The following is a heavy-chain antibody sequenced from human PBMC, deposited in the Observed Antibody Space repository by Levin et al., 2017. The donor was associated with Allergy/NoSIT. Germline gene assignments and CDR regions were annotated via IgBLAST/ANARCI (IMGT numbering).Heavy chain of an antibody. CDR1: SGSLSPYY. Sequence: GSLRLSCTVSSGSLSPYYWSWIRQPPGKGLQYIGHFYGTGTTSYSSSLRGRVTISTDRSNQFSLTLTSVTAAATAIYYCARGRLGYSSAYDVWGQGTLVSVSS. CDR3: ARGRLGYSSAYDV. V-gene: IGHV4-59*01. CDR2: FYGTGTT. D-gene: IGHD5-12*01. J-gene: IGHJ4*02.